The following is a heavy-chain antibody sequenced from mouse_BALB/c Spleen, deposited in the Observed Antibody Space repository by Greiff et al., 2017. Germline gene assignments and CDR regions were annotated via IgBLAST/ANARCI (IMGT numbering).Heavy chain of an antibody. CDR2: INPSTGYT. J-gene: IGHJ1*01. Sequence: QVQLQQSGAELAKPGASMKMSCKASGYTFTNYWLHWVKQRPGQGLEWIGYINPSTGYTEHNQNFKDKATLTADKSSSTAYMQLSSLTSEDSAVYYCASSRPYCYFDVWGAGTTVTVSS. CDR1: GYTFTNYW. CDR3: ASSRPYCYFDV. V-gene: IGHV1-7*01.